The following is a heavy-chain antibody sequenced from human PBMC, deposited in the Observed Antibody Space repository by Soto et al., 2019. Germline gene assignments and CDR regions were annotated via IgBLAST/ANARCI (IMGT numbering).Heavy chain of an antibody. D-gene: IGHD3-3*01. CDR1: GASITSDY. CDR3: ARYYDFWTGLDY. CDR2: MHHSGTA. Sequence: SETLSLTCSVSGASITSDYWSWIRQPPEKGLEGIGYMHHSGTANYNPSLKSRVAISVDTSKNQFSLKLNSVTAADTAVYYCARYYDFWTGLDYWGQGTLVTVSS. J-gene: IGHJ4*02. V-gene: IGHV4-59*08.